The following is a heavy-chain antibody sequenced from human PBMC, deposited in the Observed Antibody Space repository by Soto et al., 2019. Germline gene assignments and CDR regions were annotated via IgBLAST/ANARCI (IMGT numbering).Heavy chain of an antibody. J-gene: IGHJ4*02. Sequence: SETLSLTCTVSGDSITGHYWSWIRQPPGKGLEWIGYIYYNGNTEYNPSLESRVTMSVDTSKNQFSLKLRSVTPADTAVYYCAKYRRTQAEGFTLDYWGQGALVTVSS. CDR1: GDSITGHY. D-gene: IGHD2-2*02. V-gene: IGHV4-59*11. CDR3: AKYRRTQAEGFTLDY. CDR2: IYYNGNT.